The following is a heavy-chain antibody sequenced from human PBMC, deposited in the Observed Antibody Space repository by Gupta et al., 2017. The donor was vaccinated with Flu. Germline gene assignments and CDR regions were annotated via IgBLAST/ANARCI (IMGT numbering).Heavy chain of an antibody. CDR3: AKGIQAYCGGDCYPPRSMDV. D-gene: IGHD2-21*02. CDR2: IRGSGGHT. Sequence: EVQLLVSGGRLLQAGGSVRLSWAASGFAFRRDAMRPARQAPGKGLEWVSGIRGSGGHTYYPDSVKGRFTISRDNSRGTLYLQMDSLRAEDTAVYFCAKGIQAYCGGDCYPPRSMDVWDQGTTVTVSS. CDR1: GFAFRRDA. V-gene: IGHV3-23*01. J-gene: IGHJ6*02.